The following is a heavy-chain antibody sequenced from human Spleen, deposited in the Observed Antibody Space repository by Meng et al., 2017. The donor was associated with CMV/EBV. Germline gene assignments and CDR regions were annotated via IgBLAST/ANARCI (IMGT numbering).Heavy chain of an antibody. J-gene: IGHJ4*02. CDR1: GFSLTDLS. CDR2: IDPEDGET. D-gene: IGHD2-8*01. CDR3: VTGLGDGLSLGF. Sequence: QVQLVQSGAEVKKPGASVKVSCKVSGFSLTDLSIHWVRQTPGKGFEWMGSIDPEDGETIYAQRFQGRVTLTEDTSTDTPYMELRSLRSEDTSLYYCVTGLGDGLSLGFWGQGSLVTVSS. V-gene: IGHV1-24*01.